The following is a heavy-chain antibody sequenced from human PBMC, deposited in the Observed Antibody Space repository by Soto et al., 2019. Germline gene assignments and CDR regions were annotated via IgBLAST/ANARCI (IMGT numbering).Heavy chain of an antibody. D-gene: IGHD3-3*01. CDR3: ARDRITIFGVVIIPLGYYGMDV. CDR2: INPSGGST. J-gene: IGHJ6*02. V-gene: IGHV1-46*01. CDR1: GYTFTSYY. Sequence: ASVKVSCKASGYTFTSYYMHWVRQAPGQGLEWMGIINPSGGSTSYAQKFQGRVTMTRDTSTSTVYMELSSLRSEDTAVYYCARDRITIFGVVIIPLGYYGMDVWGQGTKVTVSS.